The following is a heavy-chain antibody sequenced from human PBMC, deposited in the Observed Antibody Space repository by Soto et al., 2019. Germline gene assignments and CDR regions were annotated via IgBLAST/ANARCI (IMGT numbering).Heavy chain of an antibody. CDR1: GDTFSSYS. J-gene: IGHJ4*02. V-gene: IGHV1-18*01. CDR3: ARVRYSSSWPLDY. D-gene: IGHD6-13*01. Sequence: ASVKVSCKPSGDTFSSYSFSWVRQAPGQGLEWMGWISAYNGNTNYAQKLQGRVTMTTDTSTSAAYMELRSLRSDDTAVYYCARVRYSSSWPLDYWGQGTLVTVSS. CDR2: ISAYNGNT.